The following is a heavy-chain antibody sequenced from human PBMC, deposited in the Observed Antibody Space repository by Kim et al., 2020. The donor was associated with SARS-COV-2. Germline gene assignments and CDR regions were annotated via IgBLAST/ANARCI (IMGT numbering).Heavy chain of an antibody. CDR2: GGCT. CDR3: ANQGGVDY. J-gene: IGHJ4*02. Sequence: GGCTYYADSVKGRFTISRDNSKNTLYLQMNSLRAEDTAVYYCANQGGVDYWGQGTLVTVSS. V-gene: IGHV3-23*01. D-gene: IGHD2-15*01.